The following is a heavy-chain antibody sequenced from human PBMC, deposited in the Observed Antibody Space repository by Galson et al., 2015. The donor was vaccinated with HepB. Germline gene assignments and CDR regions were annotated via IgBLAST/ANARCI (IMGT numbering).Heavy chain of an antibody. Sequence: SLRLSCAASGFAFSTYAMHWVRQAPGRGLEWLAVISYDENNKFYGGSVKGRFTISRDNSKNMLYLQMSSLRIEDTAVYYCARDSSPLMTVSGRDFDYWGQGTLVTVSS. J-gene: IGHJ4*02. CDR2: ISYDENNK. D-gene: IGHD6-19*01. CDR1: GFAFSTYA. CDR3: ARDSSPLMTVSGRDFDY. V-gene: IGHV3-30*04.